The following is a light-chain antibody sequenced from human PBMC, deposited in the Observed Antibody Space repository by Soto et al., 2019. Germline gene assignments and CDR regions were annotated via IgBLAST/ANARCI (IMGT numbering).Light chain of an antibody. V-gene: IGLV2-8*01. J-gene: IGLJ1*01. CDR1: SSDVGGYNH. CDR3: SSYATGNNYV. CDR2: EVT. Sequence: QSVLTQPPSASGSPGQSVTMSCTGSSSDVGGYNHVSWYQQHPGKAPKVVIYEVTKRPSGVPDRFSGSKSGNTASLTVSGLQAEDEVDYYCSSYATGNNYVFGSGTKVTVL.